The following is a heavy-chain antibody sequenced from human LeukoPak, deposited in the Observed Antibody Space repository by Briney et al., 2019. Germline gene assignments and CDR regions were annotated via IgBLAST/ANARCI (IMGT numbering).Heavy chain of an antibody. V-gene: IGHV4-34*01. CDR3: ARGETYYYGSGSYLD. CDR1: GGSFSDYY. D-gene: IGHD3-10*01. J-gene: IGHJ4*02. CDR2: INHSGST. Sequence: SETLSLTCAVYGGSFSDYYWSCIRQPPGKGVEWIGEINHSGSTNYNPSLKSRVTISVDTSKNQFSLKLSSVTAADTAVYYCARGETYYYGSGSYLDWGQGTLVTVSS.